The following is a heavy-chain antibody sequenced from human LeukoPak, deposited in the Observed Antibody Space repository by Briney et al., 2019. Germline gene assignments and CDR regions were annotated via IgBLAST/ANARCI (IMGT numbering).Heavy chain of an antibody. J-gene: IGHJ6*03. V-gene: IGHV1-18*01. Sequence: ASVKVSCKASGYTFTSYGISWVRQAPGQGLEGMGWISAYNGNTNYAQKLQGRVTMTTDTSTSTAYMELRSLRSDDTAVYYCARDRRYFDWLLPMDVWGKGTTVTVSS. CDR2: ISAYNGNT. CDR1: GYTFTSYG. CDR3: ARDRRYFDWLLPMDV. D-gene: IGHD3-9*01.